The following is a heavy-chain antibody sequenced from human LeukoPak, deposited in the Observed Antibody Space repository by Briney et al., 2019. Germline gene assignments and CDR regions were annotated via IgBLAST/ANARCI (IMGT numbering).Heavy chain of an antibody. CDR3: AKVIGRVDPFDY. CDR1: GFTFSSYA. J-gene: IGHJ4*02. Sequence: PGGSLRLSCAASGFTFSSYAMSWVRQAPGKGLEWVSAISNSGGTTYNADSVKGRFTISRDNSKNTLYLQMSSLRAEDTALYYCAKVIGRVDPFDYWGQGTLVTVSS. D-gene: IGHD1-26*01. V-gene: IGHV3-23*01. CDR2: ISNSGGTT.